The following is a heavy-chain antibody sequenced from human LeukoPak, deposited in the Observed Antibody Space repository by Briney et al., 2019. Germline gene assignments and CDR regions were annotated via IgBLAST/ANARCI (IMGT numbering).Heavy chain of an antibody. CDR3: ATDGNFDL. J-gene: IGHJ2*01. V-gene: IGHV4-61*10. CDR1: GGSISSETYY. CDR2: IYSSGST. Sequence: PSETLSLTCTVSGGSISSETYYWTWVRQPAGKGLEWIGRIYSSGSTSYNPSLKSRVTISVDTSKNQFSLKLSSVTAADTAVYYCATDGNFDLWGRGTLVTVSS. D-gene: IGHD1-26*01.